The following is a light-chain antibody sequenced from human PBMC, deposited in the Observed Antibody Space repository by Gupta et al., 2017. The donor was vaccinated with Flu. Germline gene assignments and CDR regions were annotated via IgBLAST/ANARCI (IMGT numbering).Light chain of an antibody. V-gene: IGKV3-15*01. CDR3: QQYNNWPIT. J-gene: IGKJ1*01. Sequence: ETVMTQSPATLSVSPGERVTLSCRASQSVSSNLAWYQQKPGQAPRVLIYGAFTRATGIPARVSGSGSGTEYTLTISSLQSEDFAVYYFQQYNNWPITFGQGTKVEIK. CDR2: GAF. CDR1: QSVSSN.